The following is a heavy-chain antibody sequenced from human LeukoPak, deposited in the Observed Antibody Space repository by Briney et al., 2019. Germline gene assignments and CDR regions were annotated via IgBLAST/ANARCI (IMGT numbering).Heavy chain of an antibody. D-gene: IGHD6-13*01. J-gene: IGHJ4*02. CDR3: ARVSVVAGFDY. V-gene: IGHV4-59*01. Sequence: SETLSLTCTVSGGSISSYYWSWIRQPPGKGLEWIGYIYYSGSTNYNPSLKSRVTISVDTSKNQFSLKLSSVTAADTAVYYCARVSVVAGFDYWGQGTLVTVSS. CDR1: GGSISSYY. CDR2: IYYSGST.